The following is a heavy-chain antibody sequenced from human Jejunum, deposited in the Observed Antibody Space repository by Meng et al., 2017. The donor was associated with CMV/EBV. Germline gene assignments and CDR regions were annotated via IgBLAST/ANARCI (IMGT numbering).Heavy chain of an antibody. V-gene: IGHV4-38-2*01. CDR3: ARFGTGAAALFDY. CDR1: GDSISNAYD. Sequence: SGDSISNAYDWGWIRHPPGKGLEWMGTIYHSGSTYYNPSLKSRVTMSVDTSKNQFSLRLTSVTAADTAVYYCARFGTGAAALFDYWSQGTLVTVSS. CDR2: IYHSGST. J-gene: IGHJ4*02. D-gene: IGHD6-13*01.